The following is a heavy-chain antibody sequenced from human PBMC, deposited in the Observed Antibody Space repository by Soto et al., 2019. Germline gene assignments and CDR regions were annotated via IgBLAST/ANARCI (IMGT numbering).Heavy chain of an antibody. CDR2: ISSISSTI. J-gene: IGHJ6*02. CDR1: GFTFSSYS. D-gene: IGHD5-18*01. V-gene: IGHV3-48*02. Sequence: PRLSCAASGFTFSSYSMNWVRQAPGKGLEWVSYISSISSTIYYADSVKGRFTISSDNAKNSLYLHMNSLRDEDTAVYYCARVRGYSYGVYYYGMDVWGQGTTVTVSS. CDR3: ARVRGYSYGVYYYGMDV.